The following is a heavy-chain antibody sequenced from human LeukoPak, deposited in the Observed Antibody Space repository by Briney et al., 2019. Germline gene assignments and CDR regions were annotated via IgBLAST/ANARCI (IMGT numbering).Heavy chain of an antibody. J-gene: IGHJ3*02. D-gene: IGHD5-24*01. CDR2: IYYSGST. V-gene: IGHV4-31*03. Sequence: SETLSLTCSVSGGSISSDDYCWNWIRQHPGKGLEWIGYIYYSGSTYYNPSLKSRVALSVDTSKNQFSLKLSSLTAADTAVYYCAKSREEIRGLDAFDIWGQGTMVTVSS. CDR1: GGSISSDDYC. CDR3: AKSREEIRGLDAFDI.